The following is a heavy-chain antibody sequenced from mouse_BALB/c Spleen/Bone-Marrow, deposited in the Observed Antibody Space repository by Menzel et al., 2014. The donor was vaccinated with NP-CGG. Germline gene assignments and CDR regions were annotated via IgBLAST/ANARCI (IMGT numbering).Heavy chain of an antibody. D-gene: IGHD2-4*01. V-gene: IGHV5-9-2*01. Sequence: EVKLEESGGNLVKSGGSLKLSCAASGFTFSSYGMSWVRQTPEKRLEWVATISGGGSYTFYPDSVKGRFTISRDNAKNNLYLQLSSLRSEDTALYYCARHAYYDQTEVSFVYWGQGTLVTVSA. CDR1: GFTFSSYG. CDR3: ARHAYYDQTEVSFVY. CDR2: ISGGGSYT. J-gene: IGHJ3*01.